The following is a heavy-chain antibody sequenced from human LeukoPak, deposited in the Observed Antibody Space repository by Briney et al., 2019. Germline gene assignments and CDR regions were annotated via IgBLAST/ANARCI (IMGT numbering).Heavy chain of an antibody. CDR3: ARLGYCSSTSCSDAFDI. CDR1: GFTLSSYS. CDR2: ISSSSSYI. V-gene: IGHV3-21*01. Sequence: GSLRLSCAASGFTLSSYSMNWVRQAPGKGLEWVSSISSSSSYIYYADSVKGRFTISRDNAKNSLYLQMNSLRAEDTAVYYCARLGYCSSTSCSDAFDIWGQGTMVTVSS. D-gene: IGHD2-2*01. J-gene: IGHJ3*02.